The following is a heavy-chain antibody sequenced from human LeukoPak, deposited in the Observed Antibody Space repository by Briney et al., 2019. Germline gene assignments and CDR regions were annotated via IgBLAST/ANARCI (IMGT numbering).Heavy chain of an antibody. CDR3: TGSFGELSFFDY. CDR2: ISSSSSYI. J-gene: IGHJ4*02. CDR1: GFTFSSYS. Sequence: GGSLRLSCAASGFTFSSYSMNWVRQAPGKGLEWVSSISSSSSYIYYADSVKGRFTISRDNAKNSLYLQMNSLKTEDTAVYYCTGSFGELSFFDYWGQGTLVTVSS. D-gene: IGHD3-10*01. V-gene: IGHV3-21*03.